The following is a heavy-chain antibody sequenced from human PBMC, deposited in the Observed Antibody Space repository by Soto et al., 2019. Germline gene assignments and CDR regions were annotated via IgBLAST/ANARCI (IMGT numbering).Heavy chain of an antibody. V-gene: IGHV4-4*02. CDR1: GDSISSSEW. CDR2: IHHSGPT. D-gene: IGHD1-20*01. J-gene: IGHJ4*02. CDR3: ARGGITAVLNYYFDH. Sequence: QVQLQESGPGLVKPSGTLSLNCKVSGDSISSSEWWSWVRQPPGKGLEWIAEIHHSGPTNYNPSLQSRVTITVDKSKNQISLRLSTVTAADTAVYYCARGGITAVLNYYFDHWGQGTLVTVSS.